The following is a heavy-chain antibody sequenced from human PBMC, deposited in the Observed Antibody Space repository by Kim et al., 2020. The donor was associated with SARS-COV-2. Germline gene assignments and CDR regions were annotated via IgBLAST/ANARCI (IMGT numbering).Heavy chain of an antibody. CDR2: IKQDGSEK. D-gene: IGHD5-18*01. CDR1: GFTFSSYW. V-gene: IGHV3-7*01. J-gene: IGHJ6*02. Sequence: GGSLRHSCAASGFTFSSYWMSWVRQAPGKGLEWVANIKQDGSEKYYVDSVKGRFTISRDNAKNSLYLQMNSLRAEDTAVYYCARGGYSYGRNLEVPLYYYYYGMDVWGQGTTVTVSS. CDR3: ARGGYSYGRNLEVPLYYYYYGMDV.